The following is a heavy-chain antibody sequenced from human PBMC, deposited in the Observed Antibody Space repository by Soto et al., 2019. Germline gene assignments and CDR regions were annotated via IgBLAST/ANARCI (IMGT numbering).Heavy chain of an antibody. J-gene: IGHJ3*02. CDR3: ARGEADAFDI. V-gene: IGHV1-3*01. Sequence: ASVKVSCKASGCTFTSYAMHWVRPAPGQRLEWMGGLNAGNGNTKYSQKFQGRVTITRDPTASTAYMELSSLRSEDTAVYYCARGEADAFDISGRGTMVPVSS. D-gene: IGHD3-10*01. CDR1: GCTFTSYA. CDR2: LNAGNGNT.